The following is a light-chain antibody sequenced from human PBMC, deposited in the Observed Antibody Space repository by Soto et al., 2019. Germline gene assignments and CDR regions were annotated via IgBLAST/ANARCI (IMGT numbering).Light chain of an antibody. J-gene: IGKJ5*01. V-gene: IGKV3-20*01. Sequence: EIVLTQSPGTLSLSPGERATLSCRASQSVSSSYLAWYQQKPGQAPRLLIYGASSRATGIPDRFSGSGSGTDFTLTISRLVPEDFAVYYCKQYGSSPSITFGQGTLLEI. CDR3: KQYGSSPSIT. CDR2: GAS. CDR1: QSVSSSY.